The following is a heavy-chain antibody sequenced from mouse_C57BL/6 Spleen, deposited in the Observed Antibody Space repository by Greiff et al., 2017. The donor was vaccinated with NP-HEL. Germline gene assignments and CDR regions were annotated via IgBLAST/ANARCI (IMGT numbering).Heavy chain of an antibody. CDR1: GFTFSSYA. V-gene: IGHV5-9-1*02. Sequence: EVKVVESGEGLVKPGGSLKLSCAASGFTFSSYAMSWVRQTPEKRLEWVAYISSGGDYIYYADTVKGRFTISRDNARNTLYLQMSSLKSEDTAMYYCTRGGVYDGYWYFDVWGTGTTVTVSS. D-gene: IGHD2-3*01. CDR2: ISSGGDYI. J-gene: IGHJ1*03. CDR3: TRGGVYDGYWYFDV.